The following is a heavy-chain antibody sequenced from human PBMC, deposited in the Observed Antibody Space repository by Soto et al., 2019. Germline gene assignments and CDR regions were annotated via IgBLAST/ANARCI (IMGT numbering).Heavy chain of an antibody. D-gene: IGHD3-3*01. CDR2: ISSSGSTI. V-gene: IGHV3-11*01. CDR3: ARVLRFLEWFPGWFDP. CDR1: GFTFSDYY. J-gene: IGHJ5*02. Sequence: GGSLRLSCAAPGFTFSDYYMSWIRQAPGKGLEWVSYISSSGSTIYYADSVKGRFTISRDNAKNSLYLQMNSLRAEDTAVYYCARVLRFLEWFPGWFDPWGQGTLVTVSS.